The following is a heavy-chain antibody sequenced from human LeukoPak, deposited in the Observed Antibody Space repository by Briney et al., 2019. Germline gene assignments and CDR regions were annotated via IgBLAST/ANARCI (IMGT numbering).Heavy chain of an antibody. V-gene: IGHV1-8*01. J-gene: IGHJ3*02. CDR3: AHGRLYSGYPRGAFDI. CDR1: GYTFTSYD. D-gene: IGHD5-12*01. Sequence: GASVKVSCKASGYTFTSYDINWVRQATGQGLEWMGWMNPNSGNTGYAQKFQGRVTMTRNTSISTAYMELSSLRSEDTAVYYCAHGRLYSGYPRGAFDIWGQGTMVTVSS. CDR2: MNPNSGNT.